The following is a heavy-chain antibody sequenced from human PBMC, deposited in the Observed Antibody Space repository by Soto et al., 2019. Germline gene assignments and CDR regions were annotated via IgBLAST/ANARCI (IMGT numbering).Heavy chain of an antibody. D-gene: IGHD2-15*01. CDR2: IYKSTTT. V-gene: IGHV4-30-4*01. CDR3: ARGRYCLTGRCFPNWFDS. J-gene: IGHJ5*01. Sequence: PSETLSLTCSVSGDSISTVDYFWAWIRQPPGQALEYIGYIYKSTTTYYNPSFESRVAISLDTSKSQFSLNVTSVTAADTAVYFCARGRYCLTGRCFPNWFDSWGQGTLGTVS. CDR1: GDSISTVDYF.